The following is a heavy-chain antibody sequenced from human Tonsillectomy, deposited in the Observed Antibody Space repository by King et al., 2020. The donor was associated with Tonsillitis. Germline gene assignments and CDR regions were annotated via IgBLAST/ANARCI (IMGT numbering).Heavy chain of an antibody. Sequence: DGQLVQSGGTLVQPGGSLRLSCAASGFTFSSYAMSWVRQAPGKGLEWVSPINRKKYYADSVRGLFTISRDNSVNTLYLQMNSLRAEDTAVYYCGREWGITGWYTVDYWGQGTLVTVSS. CDR3: GREWGITGWYTVDY. CDR2: INRKK. CDR1: GFTFSSYA. V-gene: IGHV3-23*04. D-gene: IGHD6-19*01. J-gene: IGHJ4*02.